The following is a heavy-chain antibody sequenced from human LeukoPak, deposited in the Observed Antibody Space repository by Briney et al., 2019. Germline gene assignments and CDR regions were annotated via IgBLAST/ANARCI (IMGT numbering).Heavy chain of an antibody. CDR3: ARDGTYNSFDY. Sequence: TSETLSLTCAVYGGSFSGYYWSWIRQPPGKGLEWIGEINHSGSTNYNPSLKSRVTISVDTSKNQFSLKLSSVTAADTAVYYCARDGTYNSFDYWGQGTLVTVPS. CDR1: GGSFSGYY. D-gene: IGHD1-14*01. CDR2: INHSGST. J-gene: IGHJ4*02. V-gene: IGHV4-34*01.